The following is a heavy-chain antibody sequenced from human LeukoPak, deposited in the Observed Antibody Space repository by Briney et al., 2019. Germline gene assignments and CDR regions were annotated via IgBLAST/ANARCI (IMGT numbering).Heavy chain of an antibody. J-gene: IGHJ5*02. CDR1: GYTLTELS. Sequence: GASVKVSCKVSGYTLTELSMHWVRQAPGQGLEWMGRINPNSGGTNYAQKFQGRVTMTRDTSISTAYMELSRLRSDDTAVYYCASGWDSGSYDWFDPWGQGTLVTVSS. CDR3: ASGWDSGSYDWFDP. D-gene: IGHD1-26*01. CDR2: INPNSGGT. V-gene: IGHV1-2*06.